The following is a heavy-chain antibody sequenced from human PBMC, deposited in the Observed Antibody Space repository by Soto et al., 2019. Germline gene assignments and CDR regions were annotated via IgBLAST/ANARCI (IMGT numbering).Heavy chain of an antibody. D-gene: IGHD3-16*01. J-gene: IGHJ4*02. CDR1: GLAFSTSW. Sequence: EVHLVESGGGLVQPGGSLRLSCGASGLAFSTSWMAWVRQAPGTGLEWVAELNPDGSVKTYVDAVRGRVTISRDNAKNSLYLQMNSLRFEDTAMYYCARDPYFGAIDYWGQGTLVTVSS. CDR3: ARDPYFGAIDY. V-gene: IGHV3-7*01. CDR2: LNPDGSVK.